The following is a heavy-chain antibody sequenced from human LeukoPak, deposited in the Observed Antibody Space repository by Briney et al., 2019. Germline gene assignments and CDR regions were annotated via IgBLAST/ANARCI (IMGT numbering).Heavy chain of an antibody. CDR2: ISGSGGST. V-gene: IGHV3-23*01. Sequence: GGSLRLSCAASGFTFSSYAMSWVRQAPGKGLEWVSAISGSGGSTYYADSVKGRFTISRDNSNNTLFLQMTSLRAEDTAIYYCTKGRTTTVRFLIDFWGQGTLVTVSS. CDR1: GFTFSSYA. J-gene: IGHJ4*02. CDR3: TKGRTTTVRFLIDF. D-gene: IGHD4-17*01.